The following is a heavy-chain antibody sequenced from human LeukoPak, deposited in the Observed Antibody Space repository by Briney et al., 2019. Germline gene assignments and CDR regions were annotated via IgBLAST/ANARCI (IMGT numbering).Heavy chain of an antibody. CDR2: INHSGST. J-gene: IGHJ6*03. CDR1: GGSFSGYY. V-gene: IGHV4-34*01. D-gene: IGHD3-3*01. CDR3: ARAPNYDFWSGYYGSPYYYYYMDV. Sequence: SETLSLTCAVYGGSFSGYYWSWIRQPPGKGLESIGEINHSGSTNYNPSLKSRVTISVDTSKNQFSLKLSSVTAADTAVYYCARAPNYDFWSGYYGSPYYYYYMDVWGKGTTVTVSS.